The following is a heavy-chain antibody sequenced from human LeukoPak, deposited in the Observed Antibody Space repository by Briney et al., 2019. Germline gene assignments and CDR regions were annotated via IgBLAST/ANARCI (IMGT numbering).Heavy chain of an antibody. Sequence: PSETLSLSCTVSGGSVSSGSFYWSWIRPPPGKGLEWIGCVYDSGRTYYNPTLKSRVTISVDTPKNQFSLKLSSVTSADTAVYYCARVPGGGTAANWGQGTMVTVSS. J-gene: IGHJ3*01. CDR1: GGSVSSGSFY. CDR2: VYDSGRT. CDR3: ARVPGGGTAAN. D-gene: IGHD1-7*01. V-gene: IGHV4-61*01.